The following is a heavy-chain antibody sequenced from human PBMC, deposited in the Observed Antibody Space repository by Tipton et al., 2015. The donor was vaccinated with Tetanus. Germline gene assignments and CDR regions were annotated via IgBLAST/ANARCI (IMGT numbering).Heavy chain of an antibody. CDR3: AKEGLSAFDY. Sequence: SLRLSCAGSGFTFSGSAIHWVRQVPGKGLEWISTISGSGRTTYYADSVKGRFTISRDNSKNTLYLQMNSLRAEDTAVYYCAKEGLSAFDYWGQGTLVSVSS. V-gene: IGHV3-23*01. CDR1: GFTFSGSA. CDR2: ISGSGRTT. D-gene: IGHD6-13*01. J-gene: IGHJ4*02.